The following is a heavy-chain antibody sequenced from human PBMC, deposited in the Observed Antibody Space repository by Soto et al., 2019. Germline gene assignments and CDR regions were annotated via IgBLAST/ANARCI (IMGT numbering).Heavy chain of an antibody. Sequence: EVQLLESGGGLVHPGGSLRLSCAASGFTFNTFAMNWVRQAPGKGLEWVASISGSGGTTYYADSVKGRFTISRDTSKNTLDLKMNSLSAEDTAVYYCAKGFIVVVTAIRPDDNFGVWGQGTMVTVSS. J-gene: IGHJ3*01. V-gene: IGHV3-23*01. D-gene: IGHD2-21*02. CDR2: ISGSGGTT. CDR1: GFTFNTFA. CDR3: AKGFIVVVTAIRPDDNFGV.